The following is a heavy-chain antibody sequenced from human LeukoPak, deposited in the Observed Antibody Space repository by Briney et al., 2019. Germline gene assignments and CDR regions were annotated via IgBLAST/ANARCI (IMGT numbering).Heavy chain of an antibody. Sequence: GGSLRLSCAASGFTFNTYAMSWVRQAPGKGLEWVSAISDSGGSAYYADSVKGRFTISRDNSKNSLYLQMNSLRAEDTAVYYCAELGITMIGGVWGKGTTVTISS. CDR2: ISDSGGSA. CDR1: GFTFNTYA. V-gene: IGHV3-23*01. J-gene: IGHJ6*04. CDR3: AELGITMIGGV. D-gene: IGHD3-10*02.